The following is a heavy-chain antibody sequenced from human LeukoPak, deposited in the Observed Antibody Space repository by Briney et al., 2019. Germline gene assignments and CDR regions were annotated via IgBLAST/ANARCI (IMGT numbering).Heavy chain of an antibody. V-gene: IGHV3-7*01. J-gene: IGHJ4*02. Sequence: GGPLRLSCTASGFIFSSYWMTWVRQAPGKGLEWVANIRQDGSEKNFVDSVKGRFTISRDNAKDSLYLQMHTLTAEDTAVYYCARDPIDYWGQGTLVTVTS. CDR2: IRQDGSEK. CDR3: ARDPIDY. CDR1: GFIFSSYW.